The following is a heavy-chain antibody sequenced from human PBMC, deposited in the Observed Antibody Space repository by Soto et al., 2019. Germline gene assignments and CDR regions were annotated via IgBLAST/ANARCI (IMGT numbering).Heavy chain of an antibody. V-gene: IGHV1-8*01. CDR3: AIYCSGGSCSRYMDV. Sequence: ASVKVSCKASGYTFTSYEINWVRQATGQGLEWMGWMNPNSDNTGYAQKFQGRVTITADKSTSTAYMELSSLRSEDTAVYYCAIYCSGGSCSRYMDVWGKGTTVTVSS. D-gene: IGHD2-15*01. J-gene: IGHJ6*03. CDR2: MNPNSDNT. CDR1: GYTFTSYE.